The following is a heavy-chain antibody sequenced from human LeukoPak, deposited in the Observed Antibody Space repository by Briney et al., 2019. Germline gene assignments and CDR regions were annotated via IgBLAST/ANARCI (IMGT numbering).Heavy chain of an antibody. CDR2: IYYGGRT. D-gene: IGHD3-16*02. V-gene: IGHV4-59*08. Sequence: KPSETLSLICSASGGSISSYHWSWIRQPPGKGLEWIGYIYYGGRTNYNPSLKSRVTISVDTSKNQLSLTVSSVTAADTAIYYCARHSLKLVDADFDYWGQGTLVTVSS. J-gene: IGHJ4*02. CDR1: GGSISSYH. CDR3: ARHSLKLVDADFDY.